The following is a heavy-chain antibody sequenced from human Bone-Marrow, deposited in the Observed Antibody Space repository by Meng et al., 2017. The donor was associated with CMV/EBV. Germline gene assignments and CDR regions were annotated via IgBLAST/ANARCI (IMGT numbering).Heavy chain of an antibody. CDR2: IKQDGSEK. D-gene: IGHD3-3*01. V-gene: IGHV3-7*01. J-gene: IGHJ4*02. CDR3: ARDKYDFWSGYFPVGYFDY. CDR1: GFTFSSYW. Sequence: GGSLRLSCAASGFTFSSYWMSWVRQAPGKGLEWVANIKQDGSEKYYVDSVKGRFTISRDNAKNSLYLQMNSLRAEDTAVYYCARDKYDFWSGYFPVGYFDYWGQGTLVTGSS.